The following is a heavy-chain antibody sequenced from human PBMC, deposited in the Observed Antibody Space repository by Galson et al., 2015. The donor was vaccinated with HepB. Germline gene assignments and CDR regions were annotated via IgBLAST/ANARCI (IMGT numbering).Heavy chain of an antibody. CDR2: INPNSGGT. J-gene: IGHJ4*02. D-gene: IGHD5-18*01. Sequence: SVKVSCKASGYTFTGYYMHWVRQAPGQGLEWMGWINPNSGGTNYAQKFQGRVTMTRDTSISTAYMELSRLRSDDTAVYYCARDRGYSYADFDYWGQGTLVTVSS. CDR1: GYTFTGYY. CDR3: ARDRGYSYADFDY. V-gene: IGHV1-2*02.